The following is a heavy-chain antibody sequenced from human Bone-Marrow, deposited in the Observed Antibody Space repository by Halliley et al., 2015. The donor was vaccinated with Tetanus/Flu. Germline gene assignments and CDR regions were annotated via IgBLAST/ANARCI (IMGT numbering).Heavy chain of an antibody. CDR3: TRDGYDSGGNYDF. D-gene: IGHD3-22*01. Sequence: GFIRTNSYGGTTESAASVKGRFTISRDDSKTIAYLQMNSLKTEDTAVYYCTRDGYDSGGNYDFWGQGTLVTVSS. J-gene: IGHJ4*02. V-gene: IGHV3-49*02. CDR2: IRTNSYGGTT.